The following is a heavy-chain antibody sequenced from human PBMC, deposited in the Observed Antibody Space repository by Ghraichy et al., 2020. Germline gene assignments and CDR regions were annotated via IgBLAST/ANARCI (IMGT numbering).Heavy chain of an antibody. J-gene: IGHJ6*02. V-gene: IGHV3-30*18. CDR2: ISYDGSNK. Sequence: GGSLRLSCAASGFTFSSYGMHWVRQAPGKGLEWVAVISYDGSNKYYADSVKGRFTISRDNSKNTLYLQMNSLRAEDTAVYYCAKGRPLYCSSTSCPYEDGMDVWGQGTTVTVSS. D-gene: IGHD2-2*01. CDR3: AKGRPLYCSSTSCPYEDGMDV. CDR1: GFTFSSYG.